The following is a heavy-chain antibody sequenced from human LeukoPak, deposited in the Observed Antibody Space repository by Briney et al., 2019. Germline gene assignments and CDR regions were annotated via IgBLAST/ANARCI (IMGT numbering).Heavy chain of an antibody. J-gene: IGHJ4*02. CDR1: GFTFGTYT. CDR3: ARDLQSRAVAGQGY. CDR2: IDSSGTII. V-gene: IGHV3-48*04. D-gene: IGHD6-19*01. Sequence: PGGSLRLSCTASGFTFGTYTMNWVRQAPGKGLEWISCIDSSGTIIYDADSVKGRFTISRDNAKNSLYLQMNSLRAEDTAVYYCARDLQSRAVAGQGYWGQGTLVTVSS.